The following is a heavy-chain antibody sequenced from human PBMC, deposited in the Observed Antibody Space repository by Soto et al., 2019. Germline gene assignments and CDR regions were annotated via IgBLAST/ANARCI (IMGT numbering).Heavy chain of an antibody. Sequence: GSLRLSCAASGFTFSSYAMSWVRQAPGKGLEWVSAISGSGGSTYYADSVKGRFTISRDNSKNTLYLQMNSLRAEDTAVYYCAKDLSQGLASGRHYGDSLYNWFDPWGQGTLVTVSS. J-gene: IGHJ5*02. CDR3: AKDLSQGLASGRHYGDSLYNWFDP. CDR1: GFTFSSYA. CDR2: ISGSGGST. V-gene: IGHV3-23*01. D-gene: IGHD4-17*01.